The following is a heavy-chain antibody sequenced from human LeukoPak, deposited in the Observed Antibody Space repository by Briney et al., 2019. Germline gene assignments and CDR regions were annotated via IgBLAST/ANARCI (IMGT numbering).Heavy chain of an antibody. J-gene: IGHJ5*02. CDR3: ARRGYCSGGSCYSGAVWFDP. Sequence: ASVKVSCKASGYTFTSYGISWVRQAPGQGLEWMGWISAYSGNTNYAQKLQGRVTMTTDTSTSTAYMELRSLRSDDTAVYYCARRGYCSGGSCYSGAVWFDPWGQGTLVTVSS. V-gene: IGHV1-18*01. CDR1: GYTFTSYG. CDR2: ISAYSGNT. D-gene: IGHD2-15*01.